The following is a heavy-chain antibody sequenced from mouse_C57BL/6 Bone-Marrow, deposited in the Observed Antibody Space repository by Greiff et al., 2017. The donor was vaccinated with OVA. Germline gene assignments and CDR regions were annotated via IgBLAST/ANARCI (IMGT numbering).Heavy chain of an antibody. J-gene: IGHJ2*01. V-gene: IGHV1-81*01. CDR1: GYTFTSYG. CDR2: IYPRSGNT. CDR3: ARAVGRVHFDY. D-gene: IGHD4-1*01. Sequence: QVHVKQSGAELARPGASVKLSCKASGYTFTSYGISWVKQRTGQGLEWIGEIYPRSGNTYYNEKFKGKATLTADKSSSTAYMELRSLTSEDSAVYFCARAVGRVHFDYWGQGTTLTVSS.